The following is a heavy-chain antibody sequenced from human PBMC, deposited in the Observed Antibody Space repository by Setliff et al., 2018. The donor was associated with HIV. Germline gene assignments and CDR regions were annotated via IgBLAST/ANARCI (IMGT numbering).Heavy chain of an antibody. D-gene: IGHD5-18*01. V-gene: IGHV4-38-2*02. CDR3: ARGGYSYGFGRHRAYFQY. CDR1: GYSIRSGYY. Sequence: SETLSLTCTVSGYSIRSGYYWGWVRQPPGKGLEWIGEINHSGGTNYNPSLKSRVTMSVDTSKNQFSLKLSSVTAADTAVFYCARGGYSYGFGRHRAYFQYWGQGTQVTVSS. J-gene: IGHJ1*01. CDR2: INHSGGT.